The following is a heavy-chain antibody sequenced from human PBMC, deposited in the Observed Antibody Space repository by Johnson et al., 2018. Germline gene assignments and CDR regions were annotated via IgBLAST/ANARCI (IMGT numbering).Heavy chain of an antibody. J-gene: IGHJ3*02. D-gene: IGHD3-10*01. CDR2: IYYSGST. CDR1: GGSINSYY. V-gene: IGHV4-59*01. CDR3: ARVFRGSSRASLFAS. Sequence: QVQLQESGPGLVKPSETLSLTCTVSGGSINSYYWSWIRQPPGKGLEWIGYIYYSGSTNYNPSLKSRVTISVDTCENQFSLKLSSVTAAGTAVYYCARVFRGSSRASLFASWGQGTMVTGSS.